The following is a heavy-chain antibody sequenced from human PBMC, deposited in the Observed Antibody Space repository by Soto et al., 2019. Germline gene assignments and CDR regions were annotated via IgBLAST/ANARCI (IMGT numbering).Heavy chain of an antibody. CDR2: IYYSGST. Sequence: QVQLQESGPGLVKPSQTLSLTCTVSGGSISSGGYYWRWIRQHPGKGLEWIGYIYYSGSTYYNPSLKSRVTISVDTSKNQFSLKLSSVTAADTAVYYCASHEAVAFDYPRYWGQGTLVTVSS. CDR3: ASHEAVAFDYPRY. CDR1: GGSISSGGYY. D-gene: IGHD6-19*01. J-gene: IGHJ4*02. V-gene: IGHV4-31*03.